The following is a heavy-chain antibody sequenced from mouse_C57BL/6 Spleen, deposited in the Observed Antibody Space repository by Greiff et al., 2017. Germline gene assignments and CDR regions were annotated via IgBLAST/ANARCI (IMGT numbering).Heavy chain of an antibody. CDR1: GYTFTSYW. V-gene: IGHV1-52*01. J-gene: IGHJ4*01. CDR2: IDPSDSDT. Sequence: QVQLQQPGAELVRPGSSVKLSCKASGYTFTSYWMHWVKQRPIQGLEWIGNIDPSDSDTHYNQKFKDKATLTVDKSSSTAYMQLSSLTSEDSAVSYCARDDYGSSYDYAMDYWGQGTSVTVSS. D-gene: IGHD1-1*01. CDR3: ARDDYGSSYDYAMDY.